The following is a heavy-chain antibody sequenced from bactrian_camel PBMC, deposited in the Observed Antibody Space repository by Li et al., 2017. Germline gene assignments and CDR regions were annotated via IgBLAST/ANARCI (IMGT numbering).Heavy chain of an antibody. CDR3: ASKVGMCGPNWSKLRFDS. D-gene: IGHD1*01. J-gene: IGHJ4*01. Sequence: HVQLVESGGGSVQAGGSLRLSCSASGYTHDRYGMAWFRQAPGKEREGVAAIDIDGAIKYADSVKGRFTISRDIASRTLYLQMSNLKPEDTALYYCASKVGMCGPNWSKLRFDSRGPGTQVTVS. CDR2: IDIDGAI. V-gene: IGHV3S55*01. CDR1: GYTHDRYG.